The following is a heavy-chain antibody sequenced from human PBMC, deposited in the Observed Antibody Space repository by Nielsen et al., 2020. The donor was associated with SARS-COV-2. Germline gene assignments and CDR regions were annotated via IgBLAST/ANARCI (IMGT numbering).Heavy chain of an antibody. Sequence: GESLKISCAASGFTFSSYAMSWVRQAPGKGLEWVSAISGSGGSTYYADSVKGRFTISRDNSKNTLYLQMNSLRAEDTAVYYCAKKGLGAAAGTFDYWGQGTLVTVSS. J-gene: IGHJ4*02. D-gene: IGHD6-13*01. CDR1: GFTFSSYA. CDR3: AKKGLGAAAGTFDY. CDR2: ISGSGGST. V-gene: IGHV3-23*01.